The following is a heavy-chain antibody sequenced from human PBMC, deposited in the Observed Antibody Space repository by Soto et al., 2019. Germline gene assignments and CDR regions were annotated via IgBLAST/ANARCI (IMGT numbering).Heavy chain of an antibody. CDR2: ISSSGNTI. CDR3: AKMSSENYYDPVFS. Sequence: QVQLVESGGGLVKTGGSLRLACGASGFIFSDYYISWVRQAPGKGLEWVAYISSSGNTIYYADSVKGRFTISRDNAKNSVFLQMNSLRAEDTALYFCAKMSSENYYDPVFSWGQGTLVTVSS. D-gene: IGHD3-22*01. J-gene: IGHJ4*02. CDR1: GFIFSDYY. V-gene: IGHV3-11*01.